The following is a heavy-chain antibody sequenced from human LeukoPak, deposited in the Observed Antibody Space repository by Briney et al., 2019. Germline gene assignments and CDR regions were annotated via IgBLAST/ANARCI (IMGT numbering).Heavy chain of an antibody. V-gene: IGHV1-2*02. Sequence: ASVKVSCKASGYTFTGHYIHWVRQAPGQGLEWMGWINPDNGGTNYAQKFQGRVTITRGTSISTAYLELSRLRFDDTAVYYCARARSGTGNDYWGQGTLVTVSS. CDR2: INPDNGGT. CDR3: ARARSGTGNDY. J-gene: IGHJ4*02. CDR1: GYTFTGHY. D-gene: IGHD6-13*01.